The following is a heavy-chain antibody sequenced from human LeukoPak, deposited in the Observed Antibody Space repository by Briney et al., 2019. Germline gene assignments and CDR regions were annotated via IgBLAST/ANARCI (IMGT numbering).Heavy chain of an antibody. Sequence: PSGTLSLTCSVSGASISTYYWSWFRQPPGKGLVGFGFIYNSGSPNYNPCPWSRVTISLDPSKSQFSLSLSSVTAADTAVYCCARAKSDGSGSCPLYGDCYYYYYMDVWGKGTTVTVSS. CDR2: IYNSGSP. D-gene: IGHD3-10*01. CDR1: GASISTYY. V-gene: IGHV4-59*01. J-gene: IGHJ6*03. CDR3: ARAKSDGSGSCPLYGDCYYYYYMDV.